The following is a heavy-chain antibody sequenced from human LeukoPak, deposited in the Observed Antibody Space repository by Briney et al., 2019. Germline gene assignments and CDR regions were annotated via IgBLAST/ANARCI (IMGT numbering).Heavy chain of an antibody. CDR2: IRSKANSYAT. Sequence: GGSLRLSCAASGFTFSGSAMHWVRQASGKGLEWVGRIRSKANSYATAYAASVKGRFTISRDDSKNTAYLQMNSLKTEDTAVYYCTRHREYCSGGSCYSYYYYYMDVWGKGTTVTVSS. CDR1: GFTFSGSA. D-gene: IGHD2-15*01. J-gene: IGHJ6*03. V-gene: IGHV3-73*01. CDR3: TRHREYCSGGSCYSYYYYYMDV.